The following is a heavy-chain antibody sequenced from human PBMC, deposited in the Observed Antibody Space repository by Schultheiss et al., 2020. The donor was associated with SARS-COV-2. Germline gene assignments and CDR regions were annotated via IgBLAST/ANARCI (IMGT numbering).Heavy chain of an antibody. D-gene: IGHD5-12*01. V-gene: IGHV4-59*12. Sequence: SQTLSLTCTVSGGSISSYYWSWIRQPPGKGLEWIGYIYYSGSTNYNPSLKSRVTISVDTSKNQLSLRLSSVTAADTAVYYCARDRRRSGYDSRVQTSYYGMDVWGQGTTVTVSS. J-gene: IGHJ6*02. CDR2: IYYSGST. CDR1: GGSISSYY. CDR3: ARDRRRSGYDSRVQTSYYGMDV.